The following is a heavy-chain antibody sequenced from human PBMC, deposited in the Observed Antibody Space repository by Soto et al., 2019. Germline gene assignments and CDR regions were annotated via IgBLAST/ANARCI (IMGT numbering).Heavy chain of an antibody. D-gene: IGHD1-7*01. CDR2: ISGSGAST. CDR3: AKDLGPGELEVHALYYYGLDV. V-gene: IGHV3-23*01. CDR1: GFTFSSHA. J-gene: IGHJ6*02. Sequence: VQLLESGGGLVQPGGSLRLSCTVSGFTFSSHAMNWVRQAPGKGLEWLSGISGSGASTYYADSVRGRFTISRDNSKNTVYLQVNRLRVDDTAVYYCAKDLGPGELEVHALYYYGLDVWGQGTTVTVSS.